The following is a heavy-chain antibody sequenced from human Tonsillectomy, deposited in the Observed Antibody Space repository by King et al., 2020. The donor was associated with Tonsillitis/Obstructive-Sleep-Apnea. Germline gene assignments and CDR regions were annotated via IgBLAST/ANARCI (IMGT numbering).Heavy chain of an antibody. CDR3: ARLRRGAYTVAKYYLDY. D-gene: IGHD5-12*01. V-gene: IGHV5-10-1*01. CDR1: GFGFTIYW. Sequence: VQLVESGAEVKKPGESLKLSWKGSGFGFTIYWIGWVRQMPGKGLEWMGKIDPSDSYTNYSPSFQGHVTISADRSLSTAYLQWSSLKASDTAMYYCARLRRGAYTVAKYYLDYWGQGTLVTVSS. J-gene: IGHJ4*02. CDR2: IDPSDSYT.